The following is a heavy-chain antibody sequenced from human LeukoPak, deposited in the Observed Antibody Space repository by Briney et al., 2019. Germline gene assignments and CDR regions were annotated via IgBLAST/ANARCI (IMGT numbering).Heavy chain of an antibody. D-gene: IGHD6-19*01. Sequence: ASVKVSCKASGYTFTSYGISWVRQAPGQGLEWMGWISAYNGNTNYAQKLQGRVTMTDDTSTDTAYMELSSLRSEDTAVYYCARGIAVAGSEAFDYWGQGTLVTVSS. CDR1: GYTFTSYG. J-gene: IGHJ4*02. CDR3: ARGIAVAGSEAFDY. CDR2: ISAYNGNT. V-gene: IGHV1-18*01.